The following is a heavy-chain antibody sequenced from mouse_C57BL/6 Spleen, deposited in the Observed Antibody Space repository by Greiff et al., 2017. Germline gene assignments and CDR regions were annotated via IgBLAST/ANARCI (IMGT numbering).Heavy chain of an antibody. CDR1: GFSLTSYG. V-gene: IGHV2-3*01. D-gene: IGHD3-2*02. CDR2: IWGDGST. CDR3: AKPEDSSGSWFAY. J-gene: IGHJ3*01. Sequence: VKLQESGPGLVAPSQSLSITCTVSGFSLTSYGVSWVRQPPGKGLEWLGVIWGDGSTNYHSALISRLSISKDNSKSQVFLKLNSLQTDDTATYYCAKPEDSSGSWFAYWGQGTLVTVSA.